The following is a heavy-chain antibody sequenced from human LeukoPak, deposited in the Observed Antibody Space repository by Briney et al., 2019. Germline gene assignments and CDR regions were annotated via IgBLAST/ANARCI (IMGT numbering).Heavy chain of an antibody. D-gene: IGHD2-21*01. Sequence: GASVKVSCKASGYTFTDYYVHWVQQAPGKGLEWMGRVDPEDGETIYAEKFQGRVTITADTSTDTAYMELSSLRSEDTAVYYCATLIYCGGDCSAFDYWGQGTLVTVSS. CDR2: VDPEDGET. V-gene: IGHV1-69-2*01. CDR3: ATLIYCGGDCSAFDY. CDR1: GYTFTDYY. J-gene: IGHJ4*02.